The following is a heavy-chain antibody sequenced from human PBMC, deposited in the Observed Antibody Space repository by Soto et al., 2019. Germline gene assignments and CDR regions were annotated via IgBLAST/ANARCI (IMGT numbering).Heavy chain of an antibody. Sequence: QVHLVQSGAEVKKPGASVRVSCKASGYSFTGNSMHWVRQAPGQGLEWMGWINPNNGGTNYAQKFQGSVTMTSDTSVSTAYMDLNRLKSVVTAVYYCVIQSRGVVCWAQGALITVSS. CDR2: INPNNGGT. D-gene: IGHD3-16*01. CDR1: GYSFTGNS. J-gene: IGHJ4*02. CDR3: VIQSRGVVC. V-gene: IGHV1-2*02.